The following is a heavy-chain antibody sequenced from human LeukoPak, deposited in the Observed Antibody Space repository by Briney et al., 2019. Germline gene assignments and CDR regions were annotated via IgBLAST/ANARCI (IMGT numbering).Heavy chain of an antibody. CDR1: GFTFSSYA. Sequence: GGSLRLSCAASGFTFSSYAMSWVRQTPGKGLEWVSAISGSGGSTYYADSVKGRFTISRDNSKNTLYLQMNSLRAEDTAVYYCAAHYYDSSGYYPDANYYYYGMDVWGQGTTVTVSS. V-gene: IGHV3-23*01. D-gene: IGHD3-22*01. J-gene: IGHJ6*02. CDR2: ISGSGGST. CDR3: AAHYYDSSGYYPDANYYYYGMDV.